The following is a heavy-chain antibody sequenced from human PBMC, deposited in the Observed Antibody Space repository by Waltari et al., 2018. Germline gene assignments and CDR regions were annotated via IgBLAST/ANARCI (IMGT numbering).Heavy chain of an antibody. V-gene: IGHV1-46*01. CDR3: ARGAIQGYFDY. CDR1: GYTFTSHF. J-gene: IGHJ4*02. CDR2: INPSGGRS. Sequence: QVQLLQSGAEVRKPGASVKVSCKASGYTFTSHFIHWVRQAPGQGLEWMAIINPSGGRSGNAQKFQGRVTMTRDTSTSTVFMEVSSLRSEDTAVYYCARGAIQGYFDYWGQGTLVTVSS. D-gene: IGHD3-16*01.